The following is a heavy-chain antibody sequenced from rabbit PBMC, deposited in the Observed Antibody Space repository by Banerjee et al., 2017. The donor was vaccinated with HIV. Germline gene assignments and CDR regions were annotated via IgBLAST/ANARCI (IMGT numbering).Heavy chain of an antibody. J-gene: IGHJ4*01. CDR3: ARDPYTGSDGGYGFDL. D-gene: IGHD1-1*01. V-gene: IGHV1S45*01. CDR2: IYNGDGST. Sequence: QEQLEESGGDLVKPEGSLTLTCTASGFSFSSGYWIWWVRQAPGKRPEWIASIYNGDGSTYYASWAKGRFTISKTSSTTVTLQMTSLTAADTATYFCARDPYTGSDGGYGFDLWGQGTLVTVS. CDR1: GFSFSSGYW.